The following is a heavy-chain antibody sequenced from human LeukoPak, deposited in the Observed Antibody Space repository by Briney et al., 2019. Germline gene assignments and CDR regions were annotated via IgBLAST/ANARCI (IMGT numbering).Heavy chain of an antibody. CDR1: GYTFTNYG. CDR3: ARVGKGSVPAAHFDY. CDR2: ISAYNGNT. Sequence: ASVKVSCKASGYTFTNYGITWVRQAPGQGLEWMGWISAYNGNTNYAQKLQGRVTMTTDTSTSTAYMELSRLRSDDTAVYYCARVGKGSVPAAHFDYWGQGTLVTVSS. D-gene: IGHD2-2*01. V-gene: IGHV1-18*01. J-gene: IGHJ4*02.